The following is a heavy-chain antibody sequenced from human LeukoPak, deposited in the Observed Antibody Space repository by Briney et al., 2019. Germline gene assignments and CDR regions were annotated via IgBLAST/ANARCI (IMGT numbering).Heavy chain of an antibody. CDR3: AKKSIMVDSSTWYYFDY. D-gene: IGHD6-13*01. CDR2: ISGSGGST. J-gene: IGHJ4*02. Sequence: HPGGSLRLSCAASGFTFRSYAMRWVRQAPGKGVEWVSGISGSGGSTYYADSVKGRFTISRDNSKNTLYLQMNSLRAEDTAVYYCAKKSIMVDSSTWYYFDYWGQGTLVTVSS. V-gene: IGHV3-23*01. CDR1: GFTFRSYA.